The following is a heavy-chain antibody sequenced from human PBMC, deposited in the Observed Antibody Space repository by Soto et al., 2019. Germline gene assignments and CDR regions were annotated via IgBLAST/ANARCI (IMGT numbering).Heavy chain of an antibody. Sequence: QITLKESGPTLVKPTQTLTLTCSFSGFSLSTSGVGVGWIRQPPGKALEWLALIYWNDDKRYSPSLKSRLTITKDTSKNQVVLTMTNMDPVDTATYYCAHRLGRRWLQLRGLYGMDVWGQGTTVTVSS. J-gene: IGHJ6*02. CDR1: GFSLSTSGVG. D-gene: IGHD5-12*01. CDR3: AHRLGRRWLQLRGLYGMDV. CDR2: IYWNDDK. V-gene: IGHV2-5*01.